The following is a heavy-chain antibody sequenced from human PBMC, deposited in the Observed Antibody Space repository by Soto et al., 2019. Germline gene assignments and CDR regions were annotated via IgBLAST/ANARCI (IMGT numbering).Heavy chain of an antibody. D-gene: IGHD6-6*01. CDR1: GYTFTGYY. Sequence: ASVKVSCKTSGYTFTGYYLNWVRQAPGRGLEWVGWINPKTGDTNNAQKFQGRVTMTTDTSISTGYMELSGLKSDDTAVYYCVTGDHLVRWGQGTRVPFSS. J-gene: IGHJ4*02. CDR3: VTGDHLVR. CDR2: INPKTGDT. V-gene: IGHV1-2*02.